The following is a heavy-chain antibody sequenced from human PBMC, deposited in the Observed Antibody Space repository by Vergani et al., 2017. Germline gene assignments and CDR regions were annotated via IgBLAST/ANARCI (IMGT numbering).Heavy chain of an antibody. J-gene: IGHJ4*02. CDR2: IIPIFGTA. Sequence: QVQLVQSGAEVKKPGSSVKVSCKASGGTFSSSAISWVRQAPGQGLEWMGRIIPIFGTANYAQKFQGSVTITADESTSTAYMELSSLRSEDTAVYYCARGTYYYGSGSYPDVNDVNYWGQGTLVTVSS. CDR1: GGTFSSSA. V-gene: IGHV1-69*18. CDR3: ARGTYYYGSGSYPDVNDVNY. D-gene: IGHD3-10*01.